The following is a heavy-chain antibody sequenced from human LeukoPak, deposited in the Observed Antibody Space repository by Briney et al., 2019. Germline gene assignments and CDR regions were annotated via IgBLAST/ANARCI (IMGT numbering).Heavy chain of an antibody. CDR3: AKDDAWLRFGE. V-gene: IGHV3-23*01. D-gene: IGHD3-10*01. Sequence: GGSLRLSCAASGFPFDDYGMLWVRQAPGKGLEWVSGISPSGDITYYADSVKGRFTISRDNSKNTLYLEVISLTAEDTAVYYCAKDDAWLRFGEWSQGTLVTVSS. CDR2: ISPSGDIT. CDR1: GFPFDDYG. J-gene: IGHJ1*01.